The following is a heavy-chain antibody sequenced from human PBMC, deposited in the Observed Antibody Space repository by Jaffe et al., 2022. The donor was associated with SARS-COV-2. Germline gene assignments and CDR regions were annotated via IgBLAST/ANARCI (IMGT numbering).Heavy chain of an antibody. V-gene: IGHV3-30*18. CDR1: GFTFSSYG. Sequence: QVQLVESGGGVVQPGRSLRLSCAASGFTFSSYGMHWVRQAPGKGLEWVAVISYDGSNKYYADSVKGRFTISRDNSKNTLYLQMNSLRAEDTAVYYCAKSDFWSGLNSLIDYWGQGTLVTVSS. CDR3: AKSDFWSGLNSLIDY. D-gene: IGHD3-3*01. CDR2: ISYDGSNK. J-gene: IGHJ4*02.